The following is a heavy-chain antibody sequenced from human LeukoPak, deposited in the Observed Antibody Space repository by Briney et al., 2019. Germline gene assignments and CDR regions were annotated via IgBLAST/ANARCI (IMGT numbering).Heavy chain of an antibody. CDR3: AGGLNWNYNY. V-gene: IGHV4-34*01. CDR2: INHSGST. J-gene: IGHJ4*02. CDR1: GGSFSGYY. D-gene: IGHD1-7*01. Sequence: PSETLSLTCAVYGGSFSGYYWSWIRQPPGKRLEWIGEINHSGSTNYNPSLTSRVTISVDTSKNLFSLKLSSVTAADTAVYYCAGGLNWNYNYWGQGTLVTVSS.